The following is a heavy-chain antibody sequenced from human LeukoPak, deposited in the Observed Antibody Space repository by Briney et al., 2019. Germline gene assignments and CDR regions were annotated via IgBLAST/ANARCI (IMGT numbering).Heavy chain of an antibody. D-gene: IGHD2-2*02. CDR1: GFTFSSYG. J-gene: IGHJ4*02. Sequence: GGSLRLSCAASGFTFSSYGMHWVRQAPGKGLEWVAFIRYDGSNKYYADSVKGRFTISRDNSKNTLYLQMNSLRAEDTAVYYCAKDRVDCSSTSCYTFYYFDYWGQGTLVTVSS. CDR3: AKDRVDCSSTSCYTFYYFDY. CDR2: IRYDGSNK. V-gene: IGHV3-30*02.